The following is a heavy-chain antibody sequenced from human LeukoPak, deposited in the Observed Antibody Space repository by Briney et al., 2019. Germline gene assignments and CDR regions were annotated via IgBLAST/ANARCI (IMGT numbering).Heavy chain of an antibody. J-gene: IGHJ6*03. CDR3: ARDAHYDFWSGYYTGNMDV. CDR2: IYHRGST. CDR1: GGSLSDYY. Sequence: SETLSLTCTVSGGSLSDYYWTWIRQPPGKGLEWIGSIYHRGSTYYNPSLKSRVTISVDTSKNPFSLKLSSVTAADTAVYYCARDAHYDFWSGYYTGNMDVWGKGTTVTVSS. V-gene: IGHV4-38-2*02. D-gene: IGHD3-3*01.